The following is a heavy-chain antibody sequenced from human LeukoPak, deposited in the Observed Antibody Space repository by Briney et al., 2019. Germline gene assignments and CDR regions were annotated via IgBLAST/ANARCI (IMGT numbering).Heavy chain of an antibody. CDR2: INHSGST. V-gene: IGHV4-34*01. Sequence: SETLSVTCAVYGGSFSGDYWSCIRQPPGKGLEWIGEINHSGSTNYNPSLKSRVTISVDTSKNQFSLKLSSVTAADTAVYYCARGPTRYSSSWYPHLYFDYWGQGTLVTVSS. D-gene: IGHD6-13*01. CDR3: ARGPTRYSSSWYPHLYFDY. J-gene: IGHJ4*02. CDR1: GGSFSGDY.